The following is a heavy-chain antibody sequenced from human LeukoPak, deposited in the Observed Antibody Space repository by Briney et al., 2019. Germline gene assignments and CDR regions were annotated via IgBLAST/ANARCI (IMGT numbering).Heavy chain of an antibody. CDR1: GGTFSSYA. CDR3: ARGRTYATGTTPLGY. D-gene: IGHD1-1*01. V-gene: IGHV1-69*06. CDR2: IIPIFGTT. J-gene: IGHJ4*02. Sequence: SVKVSCKAPGGTFSSYAISWVRQAPGQGLEWVGGIIPIFGTTHYAQKFQGRLTITADKSTSTAYMELSSLRSDDTAVYYCARGRTYATGTTPLGYWGQGTLVTVSS.